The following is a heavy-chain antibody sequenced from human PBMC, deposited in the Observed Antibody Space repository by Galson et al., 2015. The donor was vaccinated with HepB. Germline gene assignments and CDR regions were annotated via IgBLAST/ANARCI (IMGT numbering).Heavy chain of an antibody. D-gene: IGHD3-22*01. Sequence: SLRLSCAASGLTFSRFWMHWVRQVPGMGLVWVSHINSDGSSTDYADSVKGRFTISRDNAKNTLYLQMDSLGAGDTAVYYCVTYYYDSDGYSYWGQGTLVTVAS. CDR1: GLTFSRFW. V-gene: IGHV3-74*01. J-gene: IGHJ4*02. CDR3: VTYYYDSDGYSY. CDR2: INSDGSST.